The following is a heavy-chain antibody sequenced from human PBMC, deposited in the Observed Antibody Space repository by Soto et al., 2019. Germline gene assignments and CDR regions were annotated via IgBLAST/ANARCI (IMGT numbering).Heavy chain of an antibody. D-gene: IGHD6-6*01. CDR1: GFTFSSYG. CDR2: IWYDGSNK. J-gene: IGHJ4*02. V-gene: IGHV3-33*01. CDR3: ARDSLDGYSSSSPLDY. Sequence: GGSLRLSCAVSGFTFSSYGMHWVRQAPGKGLEWVAVIWYDGSNKYYADSVKGRFTISRDNSKNTLYLQMNSLRAEDTAVYYCARDSLDGYSSSSPLDYWGQGTLVTVSS.